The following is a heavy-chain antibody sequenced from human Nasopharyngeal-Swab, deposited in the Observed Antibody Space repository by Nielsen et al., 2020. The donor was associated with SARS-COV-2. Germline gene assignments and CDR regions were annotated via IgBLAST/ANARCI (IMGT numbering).Heavy chain of an antibody. CDR2: ISGSGGRT. J-gene: IGHJ6*02. V-gene: IGHV3-23*01. CDR3: ARDPSIAESPV. Sequence: GESLKISCAASGFTFSSYAMRWVRQAPGKGLEWVSAISGSGGRTYYANSVKGRFTISRDNSKNTLYLQMNSLRAEDTAVYYCARDPSIAESPVWGQGTTVTVSS. D-gene: IGHD6-6*01. CDR1: GFTFSSYA.